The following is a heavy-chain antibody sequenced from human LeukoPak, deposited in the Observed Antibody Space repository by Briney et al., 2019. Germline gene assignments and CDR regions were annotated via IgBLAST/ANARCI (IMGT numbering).Heavy chain of an antibody. V-gene: IGHV3-33*01. CDR3: ARDRSSGYFDS. CDR2: IYYDGSHK. D-gene: IGHD3-22*01. CDR1: GFTFTSYG. J-gene: IGHJ4*02. Sequence: GGSLRLSCAASGFTFTSYGMHWVRQAPGQGLEWVAVIYYDGSHKYYADSVKGRFTISRDNSKNTLYLQTTSLRAEDTAVYNCARDRSSGYFDSWGQGTLVTVSS.